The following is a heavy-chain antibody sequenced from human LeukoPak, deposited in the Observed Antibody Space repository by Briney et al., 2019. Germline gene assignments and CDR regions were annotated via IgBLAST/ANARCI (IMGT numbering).Heavy chain of an antibody. Sequence: SETLSLTCTVSGGSISSGDYYWSWIRQPPGKGLEWIGYIYYSGSTYYNPSLKSRVTISVDTSKNQFSLKLSSVTAADTAVYYCARDYSNYGDWSDPWGQGTLVTVSS. CDR2: IYYSGST. D-gene: IGHD4-11*01. CDR1: GGSISSGDYY. CDR3: ARDYSNYGDWSDP. J-gene: IGHJ5*02. V-gene: IGHV4-30-4*08.